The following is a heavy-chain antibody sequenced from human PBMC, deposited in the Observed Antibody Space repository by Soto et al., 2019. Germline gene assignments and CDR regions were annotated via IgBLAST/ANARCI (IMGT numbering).Heavy chain of an antibody. V-gene: IGHV3-9*01. J-gene: IGHJ6*03. D-gene: IGHD3-10*01. CDR3: AKGGGSGSYYYYYYMDV. CDR1: GFTCDDYA. Sequence: EVQLVESGGGLVQPGRSLRLSCAASGFTCDDYAMHWVRQAPGKGLEWVSGISWNSGSIGYADSVKGRFTISRDNAKNSLYLQMNSLRAEDTALYYCAKGGGSGSYYYYYYMDVWGKGTTVTVSS. CDR2: ISWNSGSI.